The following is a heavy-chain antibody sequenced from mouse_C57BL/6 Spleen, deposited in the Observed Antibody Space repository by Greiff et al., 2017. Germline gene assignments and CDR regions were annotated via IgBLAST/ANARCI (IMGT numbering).Heavy chain of an antibody. D-gene: IGHD1-1*01. V-gene: IGHV1-61*01. CDR2: IYPSDSET. Sequence: QVQLKQPGAELVRPGSSVKLSCKASGYTFTSYWMDWVKQRPGQGLEWIGNIYPSDSETHYNQKFKDKATLTVDKSSSTAYMQLSSLTSEDSAVYYCARGGNYYENYAMDYWGQGTSVTVSS. J-gene: IGHJ4*01. CDR1: GYTFTSYW. CDR3: ARGGNYYENYAMDY.